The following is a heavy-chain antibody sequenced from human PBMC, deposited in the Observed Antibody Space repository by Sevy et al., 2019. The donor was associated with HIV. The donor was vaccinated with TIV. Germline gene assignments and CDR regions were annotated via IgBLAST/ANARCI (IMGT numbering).Heavy chain of an antibody. CDR3: ARIFTYCGGDCYWEDAFDI. Sequence: GGSLRLSCAASGFTFSSYAMHWVRQAPGKGLEWVAVISYDGSNKYYADSVKGRFTISRDNSKNTLYLQMNSLRAEDTAVYYCARIFTYCGGDCYWEDAFDIWGQGTIVTVSS. V-gene: IGHV3-30-3*01. CDR2: ISYDGSNK. CDR1: GFTFSSYA. J-gene: IGHJ3*02. D-gene: IGHD2-21*02.